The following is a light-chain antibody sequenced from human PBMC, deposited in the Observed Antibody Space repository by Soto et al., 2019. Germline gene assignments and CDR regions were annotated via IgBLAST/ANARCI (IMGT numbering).Light chain of an antibody. V-gene: IGLV1-51*01. CDR2: DDN. Sequence: QSVLTQPPSVSAAPGQTVTISCSGRSSNIGRNFVSWYQHLPGTAPKLLIFDDNRRPSGIPDRFSGSKSGTSATLGITGLQTGDEADYYCGTWDLSLSEVVFGGGTKLTVL. CDR1: SSNIGRNF. CDR3: GTWDLSLSEVV. J-gene: IGLJ2*01.